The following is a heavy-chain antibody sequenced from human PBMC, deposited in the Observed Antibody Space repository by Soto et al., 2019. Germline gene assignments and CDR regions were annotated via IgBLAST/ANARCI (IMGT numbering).Heavy chain of an antibody. CDR3: ATLGLQQAF. V-gene: IGHV3-74*01. CDR1: GFTFNTW. Sequence: TGGSLGLSCAASGFTFNTWMHWVRQAPGEGLVWVSSIDSDGSITSYADSVKGRFTISRDNAKNTLYLQMNSLRAEDTAVYYCATLGLQQAFWGQGTLVTVSS. J-gene: IGHJ4*02. CDR2: IDSDGSIT. D-gene: IGHD2-21*02.